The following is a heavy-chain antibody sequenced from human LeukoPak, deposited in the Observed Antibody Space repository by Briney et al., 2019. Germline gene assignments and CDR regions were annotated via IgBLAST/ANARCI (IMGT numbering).Heavy chain of an antibody. J-gene: IGHJ5*02. CDR3: ARDRIKSGIAAAGTSTLTNWFDP. D-gene: IGHD6-13*01. CDR1: GGSISSYY. Sequence: SETLSLTCTVSGGSISSYYWSWIRQPPGKGLEWIGYINYSGSTNYNPSLKSRVTMSVDTSKNQFSLKLSSVTAADTAMYYCARDRIKSGIAAAGTSTLTNWFDPWGQGTLVTVSS. V-gene: IGHV4-59*01. CDR2: INYSGST.